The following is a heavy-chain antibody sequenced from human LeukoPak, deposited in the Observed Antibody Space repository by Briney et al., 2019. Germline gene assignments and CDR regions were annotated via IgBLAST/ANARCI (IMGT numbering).Heavy chain of an antibody. V-gene: IGHV3-21*01. CDR2: ISSSSSYI. J-gene: IGHJ6*03. Sequence: PGGSLRLSCAASGFTFSSYSMNWVRQAPGKGLEWVSSISSSSSYIYYADSVKGRFTISRDNAKNSLYLQTNSLRAEDTAVYYCARDVRIAVAGTLWYYYYMDVWGKGTTVTVSS. CDR3: ARDVRIAVAGTLWYYYYMDV. CDR1: GFTFSSYS. D-gene: IGHD6-19*01.